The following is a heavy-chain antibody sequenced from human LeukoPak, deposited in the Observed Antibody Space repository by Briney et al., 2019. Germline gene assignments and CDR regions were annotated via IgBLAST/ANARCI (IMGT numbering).Heavy chain of an antibody. CDR3: AREWDGSGGICFPRGFDF. V-gene: IGHV1-2*02. CDR1: GYTFTGYY. Sequence: GASVKVSCKASGYTFTGYYVHWVRQAPGQGLEWMGWISPNNGGTSYAHNFRDRVTMTTDTSINTAYMELSWLTSDDTAVYYCAREWDGSGGICFPRGFDFWGQGTLVTVSS. D-gene: IGHD2-15*01. CDR2: ISPNNGGT. J-gene: IGHJ4*02.